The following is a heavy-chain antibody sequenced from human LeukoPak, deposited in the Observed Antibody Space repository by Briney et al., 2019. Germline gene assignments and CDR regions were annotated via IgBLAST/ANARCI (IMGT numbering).Heavy chain of an antibody. CDR2: ISYDGNNR. J-gene: IGHJ3*02. V-gene: IGHV3-30*18. CDR1: RFTFSSYG. D-gene: IGHD3-16*01. Sequence: GGSLRLSCAASRFTFSSYGMHWVRQAPGKGLEWVAVISYDGNNRYYADSVKGRFTISRYNSKNTLYLQMNSLRAKDTAVYYCAKVKGEVIGAFDIWGQGTMVTVSS. CDR3: AKVKGEVIGAFDI.